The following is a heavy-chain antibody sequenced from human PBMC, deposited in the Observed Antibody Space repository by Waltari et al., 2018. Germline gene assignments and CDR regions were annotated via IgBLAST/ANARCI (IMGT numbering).Heavy chain of an antibody. CDR2: VSWNSDDI. CDR3: ARDGGVSTTRWYLDL. Sequence: EMQLVESGGDLVQPGKSLRLSCVVSGFTFDDHGMHWVRQAPGKGLEGVSGVSWNSDDIADADSVKGRFTVPRDNAKNTLYLEMNRLTVDDTGLYYCARDGGVSTTRWYLDLWGRGTLVTVSS. CDR1: GFTFDDHG. J-gene: IGHJ2*01. V-gene: IGHV3-9*01. D-gene: IGHD3-16*01.